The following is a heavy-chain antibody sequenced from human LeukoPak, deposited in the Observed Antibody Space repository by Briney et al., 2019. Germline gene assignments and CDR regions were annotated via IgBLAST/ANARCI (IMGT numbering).Heavy chain of an antibody. J-gene: IGHJ6*02. Sequence: GGSLRLSCAASGFSVNNNYMNWVRQATGKGLEWVSLMDNFGYKHYADSVEGRVTISRDNSKNTLFLQMNSLRAEDTAVYYCARSQLPHNYYYYGVDVWGQGTTVTVSS. V-gene: IGHV3-66*03. CDR3: ARSQLPHNYYYYGVDV. CDR2: MDNFGYK. D-gene: IGHD2-2*01. CDR1: GFSVNNNY.